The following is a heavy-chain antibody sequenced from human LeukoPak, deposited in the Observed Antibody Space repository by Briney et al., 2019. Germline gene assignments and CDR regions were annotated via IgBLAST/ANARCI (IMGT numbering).Heavy chain of an antibody. Sequence: GGSLRLSCAASGFTFSDYYMSWIRQAPGKGLELISYISSSGSTINYADSVKGRFTISRDNAKNSVYLQMNSLRAEDTAVYYCARDRGGFLQWLAKFDPWGQGTLVTVSS. D-gene: IGHD6-19*01. V-gene: IGHV3-11*01. CDR1: GFTFSDYY. J-gene: IGHJ5*02. CDR3: ARDRGGFLQWLAKFDP. CDR2: ISSSGSTI.